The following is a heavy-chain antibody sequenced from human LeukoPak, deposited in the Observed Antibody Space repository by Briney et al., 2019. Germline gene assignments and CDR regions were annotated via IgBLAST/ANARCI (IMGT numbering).Heavy chain of an antibody. Sequence: GGSLRLSCAASGFTFSSYAMSWVRQAPGKGLEWVSAISGSGGSTYYADSVKGRFTISRDNSKNTLYLQMNSLRAEDTAVYYCATAPRTKKNWILDAFDIWGQGTMVTVSS. CDR3: ATAPRTKKNWILDAFDI. V-gene: IGHV3-23*01. CDR1: GFTFSSYA. D-gene: IGHD1-1*01. CDR2: ISGSGGST. J-gene: IGHJ3*02.